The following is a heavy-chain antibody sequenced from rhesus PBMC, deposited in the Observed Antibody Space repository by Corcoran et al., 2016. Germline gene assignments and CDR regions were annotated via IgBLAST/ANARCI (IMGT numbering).Heavy chain of an antibody. Sequence: QVQLKESGPGLVKPSATLPLPCTVSGDSFIIGYAWMWIRQPPGKGLEWIGYIGGYHNPSLKSRVTISKDTSKNQFSLNLTSVTAADTAVYYCASVLNYGAPNFGLDSWGQGVVVTVSS. CDR3: ASVLNYGAPNFGLDS. CDR2: IGG. V-gene: IGHV4-127*01. J-gene: IGHJ6*01. D-gene: IGHD1-26*01. CDR1: GDSFIIGYA.